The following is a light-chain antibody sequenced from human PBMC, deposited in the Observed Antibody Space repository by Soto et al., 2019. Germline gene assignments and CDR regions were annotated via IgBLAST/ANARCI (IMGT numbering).Light chain of an antibody. Sequence: IVLTQYPATLSLSPGGRATLYCWASQSASSNLAWYQQKPGQAPRLLIYGASTRVTGVPARFSGSGSGTEFILIISSLQSEDFAVYYCQHYNNWPPWTFGQGTKVDIK. J-gene: IGKJ1*01. CDR1: QSASSN. CDR2: GAS. CDR3: QHYNNWPPWT. V-gene: IGKV3-15*01.